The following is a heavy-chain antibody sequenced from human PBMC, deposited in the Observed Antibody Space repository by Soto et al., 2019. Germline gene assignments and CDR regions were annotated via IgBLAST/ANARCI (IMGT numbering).Heavy chain of an antibody. CDR3: ARLSSGERLNCDY. CDR2: IYYSGST. J-gene: IGHJ4*02. V-gene: IGHV4-31*03. D-gene: IGHD3-10*02. Sequence: QVQLQESGPGLVKPSQTLSLTCTVSGGSISSGGYYWSWIRQHPGKGLEWIGYIYYSGSTYYNPSLKSRVTISLDTSKNQFPLKLSAVTAADTAMYYCARLSSGERLNCDYWGQGTLVTVSS. CDR1: GGSISSGGYY.